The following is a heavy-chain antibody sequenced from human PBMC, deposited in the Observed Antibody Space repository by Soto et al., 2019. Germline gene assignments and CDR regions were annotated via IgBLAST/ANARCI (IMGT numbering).Heavy chain of an antibody. CDR1: GFTFSSYG. J-gene: IGHJ6*02. CDR2: IWYDGSNK. V-gene: IGHV3-33*01. D-gene: IGHD3-10*01. Sequence: QVQLVESGGGVVQPGRSLRLSCAASGFTFSSYGMHWVRQAPGKGLEWVAVIWYDGSNKYYADSVKGRFTISRDNSKNTLYLQMNSLRAEDTAVYYCARDNMVRGDYYYYYYGMDVWGQGTTVTVSS. CDR3: ARDNMVRGDYYYYYYGMDV.